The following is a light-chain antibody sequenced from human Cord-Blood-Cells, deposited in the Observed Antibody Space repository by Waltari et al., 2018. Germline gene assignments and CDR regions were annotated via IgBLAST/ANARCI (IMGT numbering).Light chain of an antibody. J-gene: IGLJ2*01. CDR3: SSYTSSSTGV. CDR2: DVS. CDR1: SSDVGGYNY. V-gene: IGLV2-14*01. Sequence: QSALTQPASVSGSPGQSITISCTGTSSDVGGYNYVSWYQQHSGKAPKLMLYDVSKRPPGVSKRFSGSKSGSTASLNSSGLQAEDEADYYCSSYTSSSTGVFGGGTKLTVL.